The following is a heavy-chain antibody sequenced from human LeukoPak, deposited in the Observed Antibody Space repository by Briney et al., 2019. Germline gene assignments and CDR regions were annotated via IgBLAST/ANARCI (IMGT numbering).Heavy chain of an antibody. J-gene: IGHJ4*02. CDR3: AREGGSFYYFDY. CDR1: GFTFSSYW. CDR2: INSDGSST. D-gene: IGHD1-26*01. Sequence: GGSLRLSCAASGFTFSSYWMHWVRQAPGKGLVWVSRINSDGSSTSYADSVKGRFTISRDNAKNTLYLQMNSLRAEDTAVYYCAREGGSFYYFDYWGQGTLVTVSS. V-gene: IGHV3-74*01.